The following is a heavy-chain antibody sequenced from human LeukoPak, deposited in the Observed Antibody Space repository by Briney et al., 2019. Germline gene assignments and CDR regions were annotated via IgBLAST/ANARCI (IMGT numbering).Heavy chain of an antibody. J-gene: IGHJ4*02. D-gene: IGHD3-10*01. Sequence: GGSLRLSCAASGFTFSTYGMRWVRQAPGKGLESVSAISSNGGSTYYAKSVKGRFTISRDNSRNTLYLQMGSLRAEDTAMYYCARASSGSYYYPLGYWGQGTLVTVSS. V-gene: IGHV3-64*01. CDR2: ISSNGGST. CDR1: GFTFSTYG. CDR3: ARASSGSYYYPLGY.